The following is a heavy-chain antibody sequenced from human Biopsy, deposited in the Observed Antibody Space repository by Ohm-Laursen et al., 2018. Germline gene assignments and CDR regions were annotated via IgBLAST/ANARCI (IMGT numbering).Heavy chain of an antibody. V-gene: IGHV3-33*01. CDR3: AREWIDDSSDYYSYYFDY. Sequence: SLRLSCSAPGFTFSNYGVDWVRQAPGKGLEWVAGISYDGSNEYYGDSVKGRFSISRDNSKNTLHLQMNSLRAEDTAVYYCAREWIDDSSDYYSYYFDYWGQGTRVTVSS. CDR2: ISYDGSNE. J-gene: IGHJ4*02. CDR1: GFTFSNYG. D-gene: IGHD3-22*01.